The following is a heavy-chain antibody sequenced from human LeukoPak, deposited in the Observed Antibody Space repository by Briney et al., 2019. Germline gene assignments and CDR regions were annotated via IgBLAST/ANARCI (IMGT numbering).Heavy chain of an antibody. CDR3: ASRPDVGATADY. V-gene: IGHV1-2*02. Sequence: ASVKVSCKASGYTFTGYYIHWVRQAPGQGLEWMGWINPNSGGTNYAQKFQGRVTMTRDTSISTAYMELSRLRSDDTAVYYCASRPDVGATADYWGQETLVTVSS. CDR1: GYTFTGYY. J-gene: IGHJ4*02. D-gene: IGHD1-26*01. CDR2: INPNSGGT.